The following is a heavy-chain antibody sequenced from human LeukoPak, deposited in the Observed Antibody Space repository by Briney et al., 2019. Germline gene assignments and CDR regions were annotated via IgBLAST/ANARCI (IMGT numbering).Heavy chain of an antibody. CDR3: ARGGSSSWDYFDY. D-gene: IGHD6-13*01. V-gene: IGHV3-30*02. J-gene: IGHJ4*02. CDR1: GFSFSSFG. Sequence: GGSLRLSCAASGFSFSSFGIHWVRQAPGRGLEWVAFIRYDGNPKYYADSVKGRFSISRDNSKNTLYLQMNSLRVEDTAVYYCARGGSSSWDYFDYWGQGTLVTVSS. CDR2: IRYDGNPK.